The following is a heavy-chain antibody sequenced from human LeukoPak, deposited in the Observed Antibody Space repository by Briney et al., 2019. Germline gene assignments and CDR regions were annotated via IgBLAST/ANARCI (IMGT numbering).Heavy chain of an antibody. J-gene: IGHJ4*02. CDR1: GFTFSSYS. CDR3: ARTGLLWFGIFSYFDY. CDR2: ISSSSSYI. D-gene: IGHD3-10*01. Sequence: PGGSLRLSCAASGFTFSSYSMNWVRQAPGKGLEWVSSISSSSSYIYYADSVKGRFTISRDNAKNSLYLQMNSLRAEDTAVYYCARTGLLWFGIFSYFDYWGQGTLVTVSS. V-gene: IGHV3-21*01.